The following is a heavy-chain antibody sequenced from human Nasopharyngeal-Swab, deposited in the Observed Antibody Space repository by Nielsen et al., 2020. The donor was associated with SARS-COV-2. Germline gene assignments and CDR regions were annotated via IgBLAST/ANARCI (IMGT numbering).Heavy chain of an antibody. CDR3: AKLSPYYYGSGSSHDAFDI. V-gene: IGHV3-23*01. CDR2: ISGSGGSA. Sequence: WIRQPPGKGLEWVSAISGSGGSAYYADSVKGRFTISRDNSKNTLYLQMNSLRAEDTAVYYCAKLSPYYYGSGSSHDAFDIWGKGTTVTVSS. J-gene: IGHJ3*02. D-gene: IGHD3-10*01.